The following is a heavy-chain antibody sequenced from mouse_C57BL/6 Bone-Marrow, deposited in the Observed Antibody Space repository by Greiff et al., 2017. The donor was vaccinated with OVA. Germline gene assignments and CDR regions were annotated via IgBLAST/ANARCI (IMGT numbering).Heavy chain of an antibody. Sequence: QVQLQQSGAELVRPGASVTLSCKASGYTFTDYEMHWVKQTPVHGLEWIGAIDPETGGTDYNQKFKGKAILTADKSSSTAYMELRILTSEDSAIYYYTRRDYGSSHWYVDVWGTGTTVTVSS. CDR2: IDPETGGT. D-gene: IGHD1-1*01. CDR1: GYTFTDYE. CDR3: TRRDYGSSHWYVDV. J-gene: IGHJ1*03. V-gene: IGHV1-15*01.